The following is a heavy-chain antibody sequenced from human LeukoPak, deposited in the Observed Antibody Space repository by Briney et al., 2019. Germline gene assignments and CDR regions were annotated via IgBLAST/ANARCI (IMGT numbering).Heavy chain of an antibody. V-gene: IGHV4-4*02. D-gene: IGHD3-9*01. J-gene: IGHJ6*03. CDR1: GGSISSSNW. CDR2: IYHSGST. Sequence: SETLSLTCTVSGGSISSSNWWSWVRQPPGKGLEWIGEIYHSGSTNYNPSLKSRVTISVDKSKNQFSLKLSSVTAADTAVYYCARRGRYFDWFTYYYYMDVWGKGTTVTVSS. CDR3: ARRGRYFDWFTYYYYMDV.